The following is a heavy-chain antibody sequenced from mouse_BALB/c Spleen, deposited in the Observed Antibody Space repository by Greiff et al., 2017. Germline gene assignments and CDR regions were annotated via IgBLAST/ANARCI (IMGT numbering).Heavy chain of an antibody. J-gene: IGHJ3*01. D-gene: IGHD2-1*01. CDR2: ISDGGSYT. V-gene: IGHV5-4*02. Sequence: DVKLVESGGGLVKPGGSLKLSCAASGFTFSDYYMYWVRQTPEKRLEWVATISDGGSYTYYPDSVKGRFTISRDNAKNNLYLQMSSLKSEDTAMYYCARDLYGNYAYWGQGTLVTVSA. CDR1: GFTFSDYY. CDR3: ARDLYGNYAY.